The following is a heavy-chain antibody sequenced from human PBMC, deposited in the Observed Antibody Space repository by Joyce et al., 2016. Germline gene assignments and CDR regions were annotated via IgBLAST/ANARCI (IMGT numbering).Heavy chain of an antibody. D-gene: IGHD2-21*01. CDR2: IYYGGSI. CDR1: GYSISSGYY. Sequence: QVQLQESGPGLLKPSDTLSLTCAVSGYSISSGYYWGWIRQRPGKGLEWSGSIYYGGSIDYNPTRKSRATISVEKSKNQFSLKLNSVTAADTAVYYCARGVVVRDWYFDLWGRGTLVTVSS. CDR3: ARGVVVRDWYFDL. J-gene: IGHJ2*01. V-gene: IGHV4-38-2*01.